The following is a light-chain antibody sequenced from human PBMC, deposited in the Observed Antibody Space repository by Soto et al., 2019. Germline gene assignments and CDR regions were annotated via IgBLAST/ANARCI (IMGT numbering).Light chain of an antibody. CDR3: QRYNNWPPIT. CDR1: QSVSST. V-gene: IGKV3-15*01. Sequence: EVVLTQSPGTLSLSPGERVTILCLAIQSVSSTSLAWYQHEPGQSPRLLIYRASARATGVPDRFSGSGSGTEFTLTISSLQSEDFAVYYCQRYNNWPPITFGQGTRLEIK. CDR2: RAS. J-gene: IGKJ5*01.